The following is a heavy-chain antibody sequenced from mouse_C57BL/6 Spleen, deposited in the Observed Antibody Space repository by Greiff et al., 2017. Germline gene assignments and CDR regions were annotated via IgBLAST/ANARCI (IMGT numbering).Heavy chain of an antibody. Sequence: QVQLQQPGAELVKPGASVKLSCKASGYTFTSYWMPWVKQRPGQGLEWIGMIHPNSGSTNYNEKFKSKATLTVDKSSSTAYMQLSSLTSEDSAVYYCATYGNYPAWFAYWGQGTLVTVSA. J-gene: IGHJ3*01. V-gene: IGHV1-64*01. CDR1: GYTFTSYW. CDR3: ATYGNYPAWFAY. D-gene: IGHD2-1*01. CDR2: IHPNSGST.